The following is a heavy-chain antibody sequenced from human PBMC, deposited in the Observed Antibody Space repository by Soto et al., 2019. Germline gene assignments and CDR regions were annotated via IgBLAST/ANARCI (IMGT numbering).Heavy chain of an antibody. CDR1: GYTFTSYG. CDR2: ISAYNGNT. CDR3: ARLSGCNNGVCYKFDY. Sequence: ASVKVSCKASGYTFTSYGISWVRQAPGQGLEWMGWISAYNGNTNYAQKLQGRVTMTTDTSTSTAYMELRSLRSDDTAMYYCARLSGCNNGVCYKFDYWGQGTLVTVSS. D-gene: IGHD2-8*01. V-gene: IGHV1-18*01. J-gene: IGHJ4*02.